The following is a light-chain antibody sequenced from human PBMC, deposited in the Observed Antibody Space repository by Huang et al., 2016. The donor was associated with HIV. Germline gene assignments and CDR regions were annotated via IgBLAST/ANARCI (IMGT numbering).Light chain of an antibody. CDR3: QQSYNLPYT. CDR1: QSITTY. V-gene: IGKV1-39*01. CDR2: ATS. Sequence: DIQMTQSPPPLSASLGDRVTITCRASQSITTYLNWYRPHPGEAPELLIHATSTLQNGVPSRFSGGGSGTDFTLTITNLQPEDVASYYCQQSYNLPYTFGRGTKVDIK. J-gene: IGKJ2*01.